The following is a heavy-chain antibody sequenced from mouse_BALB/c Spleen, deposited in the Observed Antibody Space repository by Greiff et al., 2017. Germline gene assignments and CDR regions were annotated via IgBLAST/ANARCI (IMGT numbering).Heavy chain of an antibody. Sequence: VKLMESGPGLVAPSQSLSITCTVSGFSLTSYGVHWVRQPPGKGLEWLGVIWAGGSTNYNSALMSRLSISKDNSKSQVFLKMNSLQTDDTAMYYCARAALAGAMDYWGQGTSVTVSS. CDR3: ARAALAGAMDY. J-gene: IGHJ4*01. CDR2: IWAGGST. CDR1: GFSLTSYG. V-gene: IGHV2-9*02.